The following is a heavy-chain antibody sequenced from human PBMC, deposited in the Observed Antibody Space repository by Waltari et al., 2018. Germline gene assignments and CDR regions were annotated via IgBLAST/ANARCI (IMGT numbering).Heavy chain of an antibody. Sequence: QVQLQESGPGLVKPSETLSLPCAVSRYSISSGYYWGWIRQPPGTGLEWIASIYHSGSTYYNPSLQIRVTISIDTSKNQFSLKLRSVTAPDTAVYYCARGANNYYYYYYMDVWGKGTTVTVSS. CDR2: IYHSGST. CDR1: RYSISSGYY. J-gene: IGHJ6*03. V-gene: IGHV4-38-2*01. CDR3: ARGANNYYYYYYMDV.